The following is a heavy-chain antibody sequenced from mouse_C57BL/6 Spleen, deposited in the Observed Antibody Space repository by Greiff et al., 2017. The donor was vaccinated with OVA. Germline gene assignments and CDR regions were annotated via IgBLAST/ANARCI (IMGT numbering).Heavy chain of an antibody. J-gene: IGHJ2*01. D-gene: IGHD4-1*01. CDR2: ISSGSSTI. CDR1: GFTFSDYG. V-gene: IGHV5-17*01. Sequence: EVKVVESGGGLVKPGGSLKLSCAASGFTFSDYGMHWVRQAPEKGLEWVAYISSGSSTIYYADTVKGRFTISRDTAKNTLFLQMTSRMYDYTAMFYGARGGGTDFYYCVLGTTRTVSS. CDR3: ARGGGTDFYY.